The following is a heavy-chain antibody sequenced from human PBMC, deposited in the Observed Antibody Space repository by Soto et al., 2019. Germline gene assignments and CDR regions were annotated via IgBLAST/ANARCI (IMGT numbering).Heavy chain of an antibody. J-gene: IGHJ4*02. CDR2: ISYDGSNK. D-gene: IGHD6-19*01. CDR1: GFTFSSYA. CDR3: ARGSIYILIAVNFDY. V-gene: IGHV3-30-3*01. Sequence: QVQLVESGGGVVQPGRSLRLSCAASGFTFSSYAMHWVRQAPGKGLEWVAVISYDGSNKYYADSVKGRFTISRDNSKNTLYLQMNSLRAEDTAVYYCARGSIYILIAVNFDYWGQGTLVTVSS.